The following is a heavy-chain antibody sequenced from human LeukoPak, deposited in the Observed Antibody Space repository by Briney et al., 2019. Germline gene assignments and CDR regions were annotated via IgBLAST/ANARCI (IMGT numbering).Heavy chain of an antibody. Sequence: SETLSLTCTVSGGSISSGGYYWSWIRQYPGKGLEWIGYIYYSGSTYYNPSLKSRVTISVDTSKNQFSLKLSSVTAADTAVYYCARSHYYDSSGYYGWGQGTLVTVSS. V-gene: IGHV4-31*03. D-gene: IGHD3-22*01. CDR1: GGSISSGGYY. CDR2: IYYSGST. J-gene: IGHJ4*02. CDR3: ARSHYYDSSGYYG.